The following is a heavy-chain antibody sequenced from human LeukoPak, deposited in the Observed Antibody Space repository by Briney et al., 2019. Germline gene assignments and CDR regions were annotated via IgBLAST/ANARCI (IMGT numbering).Heavy chain of an antibody. CDR2: IFHSGST. D-gene: IGHD4-17*01. CDR3: ARATTGEFDY. J-gene: IGHJ4*02. V-gene: IGHV4-4*02. Sequence: SETLSLTCAVSGGSISISSSNWWSWVRQPPGKGLEWIGEIFHSGSTNYNPSLKSRVTISVDKSKNQFSLKLSSLTAADTAVYYCARATTGEFDYWGQGTLVTVSS. CDR1: GGSISISSSNW.